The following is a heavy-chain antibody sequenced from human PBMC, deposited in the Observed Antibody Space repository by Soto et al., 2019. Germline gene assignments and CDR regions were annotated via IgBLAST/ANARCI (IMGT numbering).Heavy chain of an antibody. Sequence: EVQLVESGGVVVQPGGSLRLSCAASGFTFDDYAMHWVRQAPGKGLEWVSLISWDGGSTYYADSVKGRFTISRDNSKNSLYLQMNSLRAADTALYYCAKDHNYGSGSSNGMDVWGQGTTVTVSS. CDR3: AKDHNYGSGSSNGMDV. V-gene: IGHV3-43D*04. J-gene: IGHJ6*02. CDR2: ISWDGGST. D-gene: IGHD3-10*01. CDR1: GFTFDDYA.